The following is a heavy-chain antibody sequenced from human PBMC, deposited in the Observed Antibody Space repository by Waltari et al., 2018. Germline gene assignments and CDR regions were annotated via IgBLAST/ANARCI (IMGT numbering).Heavy chain of an antibody. J-gene: IGHJ3*02. CDR3: ARVKNWNDLSFDI. CDR2: IYYSGRT. CDR1: GGSISSHY. D-gene: IGHD1-1*01. V-gene: IGHV4-59*11. Sequence: QVQLQESGPGLVKPSETLSLTCTVSGGSISSHYWSWIRQPPGKGLEWIGYIYYSGRTNYNPSLKSRVTISVDTSKNQFSLKLSSVTAADTAVYYCARVKNWNDLSFDIWGQGTMVTVSS.